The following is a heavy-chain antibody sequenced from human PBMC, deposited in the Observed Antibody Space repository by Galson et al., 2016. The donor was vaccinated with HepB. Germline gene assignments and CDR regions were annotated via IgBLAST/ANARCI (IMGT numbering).Heavy chain of an antibody. J-gene: IGHJ6*02. CDR1: GFTFSSYW. D-gene: IGHD2-8*02. CDR2: IKYDGSDE. CDR3: ARDLVPLAIHYYGMDV. V-gene: IGHV3-7*01. Sequence: SLRLSCAASGFTFSSYWITWVRQAPGKGLEWVAKIKYDGSDERYVDSVKGRFTISRDNAKNSVSLQMNSLRDEDTAVYYCARDLVPLAIHYYGMDVWGQGTTVTVSS.